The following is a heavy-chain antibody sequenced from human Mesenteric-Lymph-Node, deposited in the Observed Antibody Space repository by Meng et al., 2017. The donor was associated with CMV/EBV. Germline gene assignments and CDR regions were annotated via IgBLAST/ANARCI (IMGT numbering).Heavy chain of an antibody. J-gene: IGHJ3*01. CDR2: ISASAADT. D-gene: IGHD3-22*01. CDR1: GFRFHRCG. V-gene: IGHV3-23*01. Sequence: GGSLRLSCAVSGFRFHRCGMNWVRQAPGKGLEWVSAISASAADTYYADSVKGRFTISRDNSKNTLYLQTSSLRAEDTAVYYCAKHYDSSDSVWGQGTMVTVSS. CDR3: AKHYDSSDSV.